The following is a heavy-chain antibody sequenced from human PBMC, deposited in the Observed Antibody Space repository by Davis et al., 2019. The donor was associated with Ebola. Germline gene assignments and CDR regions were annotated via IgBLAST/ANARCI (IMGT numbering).Heavy chain of an antibody. J-gene: IGHJ6*03. CDR3: TADVAPAATRGVYYYYYYMDV. D-gene: IGHD2-2*01. CDR1: GFTFTNAW. CDR2: IKSKTDGGTT. V-gene: IGHV3-15*01. Sequence: GGSLRLSCAASGFTFTNAWMSWVRQAPGKGLEWVGRIKSKTDGGTTDYAAPVKGRFTISRDDSKNTLYLQMNSLKTEDSAVYYCTADVAPAATRGVYYYYYYMDVWGKGTSVTVSS.